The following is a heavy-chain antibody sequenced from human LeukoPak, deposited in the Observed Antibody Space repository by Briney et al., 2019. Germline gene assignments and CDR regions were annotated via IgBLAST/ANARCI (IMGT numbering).Heavy chain of an antibody. Sequence: PSETLSLTCIVSGVSISSSNCYWGWIRQPPGKGLEWIGSIYYSGGTYCNPSLTSRVTISVDSSKSHFSLRLSSVTAADTAVYYCARLPNSGYYYDASDIWGRGTMVTVSS. V-gene: IGHV4-39*02. CDR2: IYYSGGT. J-gene: IGHJ3*02. CDR1: GVSISSSNCY. CDR3: ARLPNSGYYYDASDI. D-gene: IGHD1-26*01.